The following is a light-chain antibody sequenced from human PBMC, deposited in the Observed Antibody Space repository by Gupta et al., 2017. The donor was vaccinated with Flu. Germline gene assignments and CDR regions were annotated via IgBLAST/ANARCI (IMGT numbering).Light chain of an antibody. CDR2: AAS. J-gene: IGKJ1*01. V-gene: IGKV1-8*01. Sequence: AIRTTQSPSSFSASTGDRVTITCRASQGINSYLAWYQQKPGKAPKLLLYAASTLQSGVPSRFSGSGSGTDFTLSISCLQSEDFATYSCQQYDSSPQTFGQGTKVEIK. CDR1: QGINSY. CDR3: QQYDSSPQT.